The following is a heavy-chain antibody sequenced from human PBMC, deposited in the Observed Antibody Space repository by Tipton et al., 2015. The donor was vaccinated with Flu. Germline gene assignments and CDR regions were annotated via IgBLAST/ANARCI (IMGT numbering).Heavy chain of an antibody. D-gene: IGHD3-3*01. V-gene: IGHV4-34*01. CDR2: IHHSGST. Sequence: TLSLTCAVYGGSFSGYYWSWIRQPPGKGLEWIGEIHHSGSTNYNPSLKSRVTISVDTSKNQFSLKLSSVTAADTAVYYCARGSKIFGVVTIHGQFDYWGQGTLVTVSS. CDR1: GGSFSGYY. CDR3: ARGSKIFGVVTIHGQFDY. J-gene: IGHJ4*02.